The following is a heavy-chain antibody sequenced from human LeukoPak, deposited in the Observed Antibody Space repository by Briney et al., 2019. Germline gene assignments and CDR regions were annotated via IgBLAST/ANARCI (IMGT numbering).Heavy chain of an antibody. CDR1: GYSIRSAYY. D-gene: IGHD5-18*01. J-gene: IGHJ4*02. CDR3: SRGRKGGYNCAAIDF. Sequence: PSGTLSLTCTVSGYSIRSAYYWGWIRQSPGKGLEWIGAVYGGGNTHYNPSLESRVKISPDTSKNQFSLKLTSVTAADTAVYYCSRGRKGGYNCAAIDFWGQGTLVTVSS. CDR2: VYGGGNT. V-gene: IGHV4-38-2*02.